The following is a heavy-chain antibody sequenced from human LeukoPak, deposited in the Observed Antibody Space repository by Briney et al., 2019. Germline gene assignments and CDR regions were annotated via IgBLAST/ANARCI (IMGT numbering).Heavy chain of an antibody. CDR3: ANLLRMDDFFDY. V-gene: IGHV3-30*02. D-gene: IGHD3-3*01. CDR1: GFTFDDYA. J-gene: IGHJ4*02. Sequence: GGSLRLSCAASGFTFDDYAMHWVRQAPGKGLEWVAFIRYDGSNKYYADSVKGRFTISRDNSKNTLYLQMNSLRAEDTAVYYCANLLRMDDFFDYWGQGTLVTVSS. CDR2: IRYDGSNK.